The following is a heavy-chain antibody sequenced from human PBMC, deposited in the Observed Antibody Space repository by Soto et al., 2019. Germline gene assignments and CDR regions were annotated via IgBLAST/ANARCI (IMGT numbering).Heavy chain of an antibody. V-gene: IGHV1-69*01. Sequence: QVQLVQSGAEVKKPGSSVKVSCKASGGTFSSYAISWVRQAPGQGLEWMGGIIPIFGTANYAQKFQGRGTITEDEATSTAYMELSSLRSEDTAVYYCSRGAKEYQLLENYFHGMDVLGQGTTVTGSS. J-gene: IGHJ6*02. CDR3: SRGAKEYQLLENYFHGMDV. CDR2: IIPIFGTA. CDR1: GGTFSSYA. D-gene: IGHD2-2*01.